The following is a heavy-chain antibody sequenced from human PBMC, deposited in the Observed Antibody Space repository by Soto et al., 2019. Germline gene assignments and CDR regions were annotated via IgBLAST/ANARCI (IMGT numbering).Heavy chain of an antibody. J-gene: IGHJ4*02. D-gene: IGHD3-10*01. CDR1: GFALSSYA. V-gene: IGHV3-21*01. CDR3: TTEEFEVDY. CDR2: ISRSSNFK. Sequence: EVQLVESGGVLVKPGESLRLSCTVSGFALSSYAMTWVRQAPGKGLEWLASISRSSNFKYYGDSVKGRFIISRDNAKNSLYLQMNSLRVEATAMYFCTTEEFEVDYWGQGTLVTVSS.